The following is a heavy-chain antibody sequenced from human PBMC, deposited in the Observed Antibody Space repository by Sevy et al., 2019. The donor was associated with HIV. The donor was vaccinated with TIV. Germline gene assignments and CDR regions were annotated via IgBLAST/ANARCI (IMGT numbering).Heavy chain of an antibody. Sequence: ASVKVACKVSGYTLTQLSMHWVRQAPGKGLEWMGTFDPEDGKTIYAQKFQGRVTMTEDKSTDTAYMQLTSLRSEDTAVFYCAVTKDYYDSSGYPFDYWGLGPLVTVSS. CDR2: FDPEDGKT. V-gene: IGHV1-24*01. CDR3: AVTKDYYDSSGYPFDY. CDR1: GYTLTQLS. J-gene: IGHJ4*02. D-gene: IGHD3-22*01.